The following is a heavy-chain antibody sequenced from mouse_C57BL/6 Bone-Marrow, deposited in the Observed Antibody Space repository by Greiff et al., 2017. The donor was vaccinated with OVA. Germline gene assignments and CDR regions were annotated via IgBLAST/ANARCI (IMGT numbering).Heavy chain of an antibody. CDR3: ARWDYYYYFDY. D-gene: IGHD1-1*01. CDR2: LTPSTGGT. Sequence: VQLKQSGPELVKPGASVKISCKASGYSFTGYYMNWVKQSPEKSLEWIGELTPSTGGTTSNQKFKAKATLNVDKSSSTAYMQLKSLTSEDSAVYYCARWDYYYYFDYWGQGTTLTVSS. J-gene: IGHJ2*01. CDR1: GYSFTGYY. V-gene: IGHV1-42*01.